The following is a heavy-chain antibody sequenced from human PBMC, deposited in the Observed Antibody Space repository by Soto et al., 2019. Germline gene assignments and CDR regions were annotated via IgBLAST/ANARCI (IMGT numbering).Heavy chain of an antibody. V-gene: IGHV4-34*01. CDR3: ARAISALFDY. Sequence: SETLSLTCAVYGGSFSGYYWSWIRQPPGKGLEWIGEINHSGSTNYNPSLKSRVTISVDTSKNQFSLKLSSVTAADTAVYYCARAISALFDYWRQGTLVPVSS. D-gene: IGHD2-2*02. J-gene: IGHJ4*02. CDR2: INHSGST. CDR1: GGSFSGYY.